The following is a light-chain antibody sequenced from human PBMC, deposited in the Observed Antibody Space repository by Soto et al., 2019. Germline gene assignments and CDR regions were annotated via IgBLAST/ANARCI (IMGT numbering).Light chain of an antibody. J-gene: IGKJ2*01. CDR1: RTINND. CDR3: QQSYSTPRYS. V-gene: IGKV1-39*01. CDR2: AAS. Sequence: DIQMAQAPCVVSGSXADGITITSXXGRTINNDLNWYQQKPGKAPKLLIYAASILQSGVPSRFSGSGSGTDFTLTISSLQPEDFATYYCQQSYSTPRYSFGQGTKVDIK.